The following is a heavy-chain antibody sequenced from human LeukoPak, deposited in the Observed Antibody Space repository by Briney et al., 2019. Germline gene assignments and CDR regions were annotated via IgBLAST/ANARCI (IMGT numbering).Heavy chain of an antibody. J-gene: IGHJ4*02. Sequence: GGSLRLSCAASGFTFSSYWMNWVRQAPGKGLEWVALISYDGSNKYYADSVKGRFTISRDNSKNTLYLEMNSLKAEDTAVYYCARDQWLVYYFDYWGQGTLVTVSS. D-gene: IGHD6-19*01. CDR1: GFTFSSYW. CDR3: ARDQWLVYYFDY. V-gene: IGHV3-30-3*01. CDR2: ISYDGSNK.